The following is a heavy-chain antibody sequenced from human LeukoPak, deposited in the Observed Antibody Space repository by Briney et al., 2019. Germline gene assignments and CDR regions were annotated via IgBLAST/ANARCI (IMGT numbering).Heavy chain of an antibody. CDR3: ASLTGTTATQFDY. J-gene: IGHJ4*02. Sequence: GGSLRLSCAASGFTFSSYAMHWVRQAPGKGLEWVAVISYDGSNKYYADSVKGRFTISRDNSKNTLYLQMNSLRAEDTAVYYCASLTGTTATQFDYWGQGTLVTVSS. V-gene: IGHV3-30*04. CDR2: ISYDGSNK. D-gene: IGHD1-20*01. CDR1: GFTFSSYA.